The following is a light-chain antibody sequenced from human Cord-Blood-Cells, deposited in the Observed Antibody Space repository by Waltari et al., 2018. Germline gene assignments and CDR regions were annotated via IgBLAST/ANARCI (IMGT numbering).Light chain of an antibody. J-gene: IGKJ4*01. Sequence: DIQMTQSPSSLSASVGDRVTITCQASQDISNYLNWYQQKPGKAPKLLIYDASNLETGVPSRFSGSCSGTDFTFTISSLQPEDIATYYCQQYDNLPALTFGGGTKVEIK. V-gene: IGKV1-33*01. CDR1: QDISNY. CDR2: DAS. CDR3: QQYDNLPALT.